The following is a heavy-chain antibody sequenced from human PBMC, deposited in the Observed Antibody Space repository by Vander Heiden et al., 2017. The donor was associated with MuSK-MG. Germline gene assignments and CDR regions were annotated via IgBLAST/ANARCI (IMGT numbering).Heavy chain of an antibody. CDR3: ACTTTGLGSSGYNAFDI. CDR1: GYTFTSYY. V-gene: IGHV1-46*03. Sequence: QVQLVQSGAEVKKPGASVKVSCKASGYTFTSYYMHWVRQAPGQGLEWMGIINPSGGSTSYAQKFQGRVTMTRDTSTSTVYMELSSLRSEDTAVYYCACTTTGLGSSGYNAFDIWGQGTMVTVSS. CDR2: INPSGGST. D-gene: IGHD3-22*01. J-gene: IGHJ3*02.